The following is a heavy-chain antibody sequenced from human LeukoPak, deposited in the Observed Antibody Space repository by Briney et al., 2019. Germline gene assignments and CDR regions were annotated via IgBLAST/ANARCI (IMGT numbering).Heavy chain of an antibody. J-gene: IGHJ6*03. CDR2: IYHSGST. Sequence: SETLSLTCTVSGYSISSGYYWGWIRQPPGKGLEWIGSIYHSGSTYYNPSLKSRVTISVDTSKNQFSLKLSSVTAADTAVYYCASRDYHYMDVWGKGTTVTVSS. V-gene: IGHV4-38-2*02. CDR3: ASRDYHYMDV. CDR1: GYSISSGYY.